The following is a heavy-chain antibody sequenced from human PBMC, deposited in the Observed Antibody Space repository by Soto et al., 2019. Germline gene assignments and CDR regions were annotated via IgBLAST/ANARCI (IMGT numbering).Heavy chain of an antibody. Sequence: EVQLLESGGGFVQPGGSLRLSCAATGFTFSVYAMTWVRQAPGKGLEWVSAVTANGGSTYSADSVKGRFTISRDNSKTTLFLQMNSLRAEDTAVYYCASLGVGDWANYYYYYGMDVW. V-gene: IGHV3-23*01. CDR1: GFTFSVYA. CDR3: ASLGVGDWANYYYYYGMDV. D-gene: IGHD2-21*02. J-gene: IGHJ6*01. CDR2: VTANGGST.